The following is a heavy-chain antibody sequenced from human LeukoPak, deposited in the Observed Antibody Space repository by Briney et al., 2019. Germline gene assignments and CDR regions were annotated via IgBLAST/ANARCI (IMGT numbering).Heavy chain of an antibody. CDR1: GFTFSNAW. CDR2: IKSKTDGGTT. V-gene: IGHV3-15*01. Sequence: GGSLRLSCAASGFTFSNAWMSWVRQAPGKGLEWVGRIKSKTDGGTTDYAAPVKGRFTISRDDSKNTLYLQMNSLKTEDTAVYYCTTSSNRVYYYYYYMDVWGKGTTVTISS. J-gene: IGHJ6*03. D-gene: IGHD1-14*01. CDR3: TTSSNRVYYYYYYMDV.